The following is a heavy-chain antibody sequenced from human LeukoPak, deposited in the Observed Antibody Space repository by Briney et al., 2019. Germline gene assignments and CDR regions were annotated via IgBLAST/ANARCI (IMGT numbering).Heavy chain of an antibody. CDR1: GFTFSRYW. J-gene: IGHJ4*02. CDR3: ARSNSSVLDY. D-gene: IGHD6-6*01. CDR2: IDFDGTNT. V-gene: IGHV3-74*03. Sequence: GGSLRLSCTASGFTFSRYWMHWVRQAPGEGLLWVSRIDFDGTNTTYADSVQGRFTIFRDNAKNTLYLQMNSLTIEDTAVYYCARSNSSVLDYWGQGTLVTVSS.